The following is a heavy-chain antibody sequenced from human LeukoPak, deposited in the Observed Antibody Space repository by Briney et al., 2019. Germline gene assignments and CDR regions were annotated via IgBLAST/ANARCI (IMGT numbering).Heavy chain of an antibody. CDR3: ARASGYSGYDLIDY. J-gene: IGHJ4*02. V-gene: IGHV1-46*01. D-gene: IGHD5-12*01. CDR2: IIPSGGST. Sequence: ASVKGSCKASGYTFTSYYIHWVRRAPGQGLEWMGIIIPSGGSTSYAQTFQGRVTMTRDTSTSTVYMELSSLRSEDTAVYYCARASGYSGYDLIDYWGQGTLVTVSS. CDR1: GYTFTSYY.